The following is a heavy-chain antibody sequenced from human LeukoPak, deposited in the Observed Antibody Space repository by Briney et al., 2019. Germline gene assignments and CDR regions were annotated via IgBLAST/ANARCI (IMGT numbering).Heavy chain of an antibody. D-gene: IGHD1-26*01. CDR2: FDPEDGET. J-gene: IGHJ3*02. CDR1: GYTLTELP. CDR3: ATADGTTLSGSYYLSAFDI. Sequence: ASVKVSCKVSGYTLTELPMHWVRQAPGKGLEWMGGFDPEDGETIYAQKFQGRVTMTEDTSTDTAYMELSSLRSEDTAVYYCATADGTTLSGSYYLSAFDIWGQGTMVTVSS. V-gene: IGHV1-24*01.